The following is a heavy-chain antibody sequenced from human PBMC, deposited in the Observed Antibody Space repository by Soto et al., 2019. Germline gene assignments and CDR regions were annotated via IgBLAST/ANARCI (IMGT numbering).Heavy chain of an antibody. D-gene: IGHD5-18*01. V-gene: IGHV1-69*12. Sequence: QFQLVQSGAEVKKPGSSVKVPCKASGGTFSFYSISWLRQAPGQGLEWMGGITPISGRTNYAQKFQGRVIFIADQSTSIAYMELSSLRSEDTALYYCARDGYIHSQGVFDSWGQGTLVTVSS. CDR1: GGTFSFYS. J-gene: IGHJ4*02. CDR3: ARDGYIHSQGVFDS. CDR2: ITPISGRT.